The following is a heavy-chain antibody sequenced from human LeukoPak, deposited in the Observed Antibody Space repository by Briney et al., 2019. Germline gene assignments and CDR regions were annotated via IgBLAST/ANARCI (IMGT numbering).Heavy chain of an antibody. V-gene: IGHV5-51*01. CDR3: ARHSLGYCSGGNCYPDY. CDR2: IYSGGSDT. J-gene: IGHJ4*02. CDR1: GYTFTNYW. D-gene: IGHD2-15*01. Sequence: GESLKISCKGSGYTFTNYWIGWVRQMPGKGLEWMGIIYSGGSDTRYSPSFQGQVTISVDKSISTAYLQWTSLKASDTAIYYCARHSLGYCSGGNCYPDYWGQGTLVTASS.